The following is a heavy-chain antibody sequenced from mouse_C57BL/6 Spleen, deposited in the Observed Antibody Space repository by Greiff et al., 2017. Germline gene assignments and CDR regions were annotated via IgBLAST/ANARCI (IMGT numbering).Heavy chain of an antibody. V-gene: IGHV1-58*01. CDR3: SRRDSVVATGDYYAMDY. CDR2: IYLGNGYT. CDR1: GYTFTSYG. J-gene: IGHJ4*01. Sequence: VQLQQSGAELVRPGSSVKMSCKTSGYTFTSYGINWVKQRPGEGLEWIGYIYLGNGYTEYNEKFKGKATLTSDTSSSTAYMQLSSLTSEDSAIYFCSRRDSVVATGDYYAMDYWGQGTSVTVSS. D-gene: IGHD1-1*01.